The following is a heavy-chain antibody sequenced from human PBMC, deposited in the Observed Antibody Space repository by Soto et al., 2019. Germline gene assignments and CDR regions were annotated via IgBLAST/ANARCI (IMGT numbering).Heavy chain of an antibody. Sequence: EVQLLESGGDLVQPGGSLRLSCAASGFIFSSYAMSWVRQAPGKGLEWVSSLSGTGGNTYYVDSVKGRFIISRDYSKNTLYLQMNNLRAEDAAVYYCAKYEFWTDMGRYYYYYMDVWGKGTTVTISS. CDR3: AKYEFWTDMGRYYYYYMDV. CDR1: GFIFSSYA. V-gene: IGHV3-23*01. J-gene: IGHJ6*03. D-gene: IGHD3-3*01. CDR2: LSGTGGNT.